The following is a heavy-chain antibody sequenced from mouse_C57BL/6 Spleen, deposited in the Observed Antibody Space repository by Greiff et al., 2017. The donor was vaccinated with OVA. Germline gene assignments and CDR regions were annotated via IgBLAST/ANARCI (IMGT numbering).Heavy chain of an antibody. V-gene: IGHV6-3*01. Sequence: EVKLEESGGGLVQPGGSMKLPCVASGFTFSNYWMNWVRQSPEKGLEWVAQIRLKSDNYATHYAESVKGRFTISRDDSKSSVYLQMNNLRAEDTGIYYCTSPGYFDYWGQGTTLTVSS. J-gene: IGHJ2*01. CDR2: IRLKSDNYAT. CDR3: TSPGYFDY. CDR1: GFTFSNYW.